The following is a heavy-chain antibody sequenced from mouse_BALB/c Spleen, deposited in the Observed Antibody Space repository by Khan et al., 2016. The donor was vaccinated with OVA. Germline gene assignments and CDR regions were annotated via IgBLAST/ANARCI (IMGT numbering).Heavy chain of an antibody. CDR3: ARCYGGAWFAY. Sequence: QVRLQQSGPELVKPGASVKMSCKASGYTFTDYVITWVNQRTGQGLEWLGEIYPGSGRTYNNDRLKDKATLTADNYSNTAYMLLSRLTSEDSAVYCCARCYGGAWFAYWGQGTLVTVSA. J-gene: IGHJ3*01. D-gene: IGHD1-2*01. CDR2: IYPGSGRT. CDR1: GYTFTDYV. V-gene: IGHV1-77*01.